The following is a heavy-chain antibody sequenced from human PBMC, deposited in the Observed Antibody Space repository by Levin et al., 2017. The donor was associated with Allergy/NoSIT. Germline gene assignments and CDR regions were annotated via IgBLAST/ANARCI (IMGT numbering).Heavy chain of an antibody. CDR1: GGSIRSYY. J-gene: IGHJ6*02. CDR3: ARGPFGAGMDV. V-gene: IGHV4-59*01. D-gene: IGHD3-10*01. CDR2: IFYSGST. Sequence: SETLSLTCTVSGGSIRSYYWSWIRQPPGKGLEWIGYIFYSGSTNYNPSLKSRITISVDTSKNQFSLKLSSVTAADTAVYYCARGPFGAGMDVWGQGTTVTVSS.